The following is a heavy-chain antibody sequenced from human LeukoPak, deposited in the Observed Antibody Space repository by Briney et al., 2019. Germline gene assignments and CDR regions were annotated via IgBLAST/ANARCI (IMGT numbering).Heavy chain of an antibody. D-gene: IGHD2-8*01. J-gene: IGHJ4*02. CDR3: ARGVLGYCTNGVCPFDY. Sequence: GGSLRLSCAASGFTFSNHNMDWVRQAPGKGLEWISYISGRGEAIFYADSVQGRFTISRDNAKNSIYLQMNGLTAEDTAVYYCARGVLGYCTNGVCPFDYWGQGTLVTVSS. CDR2: ISGRGEAI. CDR1: GFTFSNHN. V-gene: IGHV3-48*01.